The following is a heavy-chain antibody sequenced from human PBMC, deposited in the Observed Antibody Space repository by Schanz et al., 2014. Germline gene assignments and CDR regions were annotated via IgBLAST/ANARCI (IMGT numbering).Heavy chain of an antibody. CDR3: ARENLNWEAFDI. CDR1: GFIFNDYY. J-gene: IGHJ3*02. V-gene: IGHV3-11*01. Sequence: QVQLVESGGGLVKPGGSLRLSCAASGFIFNDYYMNWIRQAPGKGLEWLSYISRDGTTSYYADSVKGRFTISRDNAKNSLYLEMTSLRGEDTAVYYCARENLNWEAFDIWGQGTVVTVS. D-gene: IGHD7-27*01. CDR2: ISRDGTTS.